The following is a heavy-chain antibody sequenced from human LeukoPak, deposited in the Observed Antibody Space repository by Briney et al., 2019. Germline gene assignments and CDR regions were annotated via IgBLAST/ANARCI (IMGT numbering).Heavy chain of an antibody. Sequence: GGSLRLSCAASGFTFSDYYMNWIRQAPGKGLEWVSYISSSGTIYYADSVKGRFTISRDNAKNSLYLQMNSLRAEDTAVYYCARDQYYLDSSGYRGPYHWGQGTLVTVSS. CDR3: ARDQYYLDSSGYRGPYH. CDR2: ISSSGTI. V-gene: IGHV3-11*01. CDR1: GFTFSDYY. D-gene: IGHD3-22*01. J-gene: IGHJ5*02.